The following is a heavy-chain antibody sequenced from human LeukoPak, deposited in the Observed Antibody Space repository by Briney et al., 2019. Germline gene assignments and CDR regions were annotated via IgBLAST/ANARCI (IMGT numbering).Heavy chain of an antibody. CDR2: INWNGVST. Sequence: AGGSLRLSCAASGFTFDDYGMSWVRQAPGKGLEWVSGINWNGVSTGHADSVKGRFTISRDNSKNTLYLQINSLRAEDTALYYCAKEFLPLSSLGELSLLDWGQGTLVTVSS. D-gene: IGHD3-16*01. J-gene: IGHJ4*02. V-gene: IGHV3-20*04. CDR3: AKEFLPLSSLGELSLLD. CDR1: GFTFDDYG.